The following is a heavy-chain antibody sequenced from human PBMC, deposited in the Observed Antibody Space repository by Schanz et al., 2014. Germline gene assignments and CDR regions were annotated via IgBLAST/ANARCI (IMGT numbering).Heavy chain of an antibody. CDR1: GFTFSSYG. CDR3: AKDMRKDCGGKPQDFDI. J-gene: IGHJ3*02. Sequence: QVQLVESGGGVVQPGRSLRLSCAASGFTFSSYGMHWVRQAPGKGLEWVAVIWYDGNNKFYADSVKGRFIISRDKSKNTLDMKMNSLEDEDTALYYSAKDMRKDCGGKPQDFDIWGQGTMVTVSS. V-gene: IGHV3-33*03. D-gene: IGHD4-17*01. CDR2: IWYDGNNK.